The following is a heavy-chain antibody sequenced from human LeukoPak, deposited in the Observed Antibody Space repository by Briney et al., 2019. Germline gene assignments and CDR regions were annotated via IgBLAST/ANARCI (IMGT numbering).Heavy chain of an antibody. Sequence: SVKVSCTASGGTFSSYAISWVRQAPGQGLEWMGGIIPIFGTANYAQKFQGRVTITADKSTSTAYMELSSLRSEDTAVYYCARDTYYYGSGKSKLLDWGQGTLVTVSS. CDR2: IIPIFGTA. D-gene: IGHD3-10*01. CDR1: GGTFSSYA. CDR3: ARDTYYYGSGKSKLLD. V-gene: IGHV1-69*06. J-gene: IGHJ4*02.